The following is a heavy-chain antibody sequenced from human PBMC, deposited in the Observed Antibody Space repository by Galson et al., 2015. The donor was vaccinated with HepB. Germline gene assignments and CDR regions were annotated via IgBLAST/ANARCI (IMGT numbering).Heavy chain of an antibody. CDR1: GFTFSSYN. D-gene: IGHD6-13*01. CDR3: AREGSTWYKSPYDWYFDL. Sequence: SLRLSCAASGFTFSSYNMNWVRQAPGKGLEWVSSITTSSSYIYYADSMKGRFTISRDNAKNSLYLQMSSLRAEDTAVYYCAREGSTWYKSPYDWYFDLWGHGTLVTVSS. J-gene: IGHJ2*01. V-gene: IGHV3-21*01. CDR2: ITTSSSYI.